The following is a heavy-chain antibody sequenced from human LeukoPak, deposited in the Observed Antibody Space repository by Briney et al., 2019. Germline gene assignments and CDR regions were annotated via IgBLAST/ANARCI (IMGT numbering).Heavy chain of an antibody. CDR3: ARAVGGGNSPPFDY. Sequence: SETLSLTCTVSGGSISSGDYYWSWIRQPPGKGLEWIGYIYYSGSTYYNPSLKSRVTISVDTSKNQFSLKLSSVTAADTAVYYCARAVGGGNSPPFDYWGQGTLVTVSS. CDR2: IYYSGST. V-gene: IGHV4-30-4*01. J-gene: IGHJ4*02. CDR1: GGSISSGDYY. D-gene: IGHD4-23*01.